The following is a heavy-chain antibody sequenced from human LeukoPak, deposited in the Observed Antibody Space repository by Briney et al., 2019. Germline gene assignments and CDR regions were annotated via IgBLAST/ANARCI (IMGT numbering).Heavy chain of an antibody. CDR3: ARLFFVIDT. CDR1: GASISNSAYY. J-gene: IGHJ5*02. V-gene: IGHV4-39*02. Sequence: SETLSLSCSVSGASISNSAYYWLWIRQPPGGGLECIGTVHYSRSTLYNPSLKTRANISVDTSKNHFSLPLRCVTAADAAVYYCARLFFVIDTWGQGTLVTVSS. D-gene: IGHD3-3*01. CDR2: VHYSRST.